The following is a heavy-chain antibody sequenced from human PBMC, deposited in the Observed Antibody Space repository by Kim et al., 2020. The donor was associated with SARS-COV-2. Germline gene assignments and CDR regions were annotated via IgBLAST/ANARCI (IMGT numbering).Heavy chain of an antibody. D-gene: IGHD3-9*01. J-gene: IGHJ4*02. CDR1: GFTFSSYG. Sequence: GGSLRLSCAASGFTFSSYGMHWVRQAPGKGLEWVAGISYDGSNKYYADSVKGRFTISRDNSKNTLYLQMNRLRAEDTAVYYCAKDYYLDILTCYADYWGQGTLVTVSS. CDR3: AKDYYLDILTCYADY. V-gene: IGHV3-30*18. CDR2: ISYDGSNK.